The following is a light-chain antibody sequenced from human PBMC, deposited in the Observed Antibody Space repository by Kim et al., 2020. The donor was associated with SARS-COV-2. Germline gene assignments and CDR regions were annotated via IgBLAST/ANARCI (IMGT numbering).Light chain of an antibody. V-gene: IGLV3-19*01. CDR1: SLRTYF. Sequence: SSELTQDPPVSVALGQTIRISCQGDSLRTYFAYWYQQKPGQAPILVIYGKDKRPSGIPARFSGSGSGNTASLTITGPQAEDEAGYYCASRDSSGNLFVFGRGTKVTVL. CDR2: GKD. CDR3: ASRDSSGNLFV. J-gene: IGLJ1*01.